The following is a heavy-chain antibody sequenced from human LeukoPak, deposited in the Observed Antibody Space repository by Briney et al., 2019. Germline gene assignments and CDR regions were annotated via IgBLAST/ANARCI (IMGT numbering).Heavy chain of an antibody. CDR1: GGSVSSDS. J-gene: IGHJ2*01. V-gene: IGHV4-59*08. Sequence: PSETLSLTCTVSGGSVSSDSWKWLRQPPGRGLEFIGYIYNSGSSNHNPSLKNRVTISLEKSKGQLSLERSSVAAADTAVYYCARLGKMNLVRGTFWYFDLWGRGTLVTVSS. CDR2: IYNSGSS. D-gene: IGHD3-10*01. CDR3: ARLGKMNLVRGTFWYFDL.